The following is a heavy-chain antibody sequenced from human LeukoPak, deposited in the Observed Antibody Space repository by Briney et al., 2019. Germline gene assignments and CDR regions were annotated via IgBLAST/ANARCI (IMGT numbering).Heavy chain of an antibody. V-gene: IGHV3-23*01. CDR2: ISGSGGST. CDR3: ARDFQFWSGYSIFDY. D-gene: IGHD3-3*01. Sequence: GGSLRLSCAVSGFSASDYYMNWVRQAPGMGQEWVSAISGSGGSTYYADSVKGRFTISRDNSKNTLYLQMNSLRAEDTAVYYCARDFQFWSGYSIFDYWGQGTLVTVSS. CDR1: GFSASDYY. J-gene: IGHJ4*02.